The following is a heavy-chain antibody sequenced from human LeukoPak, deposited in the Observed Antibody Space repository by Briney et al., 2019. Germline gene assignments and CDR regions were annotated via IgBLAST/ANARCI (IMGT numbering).Heavy chain of an antibody. J-gene: IGHJ3*02. D-gene: IGHD3-3*01. CDR1: GGSISNYF. CDR3: ARGSSYYDFWSGYQTDAFDI. CDR2: IYYSGST. V-gene: IGHV4-59*01. Sequence: PSETLSLTCTVSGGSISNYFWSWIRQPPGKGLEWIGYIYYSGSTNYNPSLKSRVTISVDTSKNQFSLKLSSVTAADTAVYYCARGSSYYDFWSGYQTDAFDIWGQGTMVTVSS.